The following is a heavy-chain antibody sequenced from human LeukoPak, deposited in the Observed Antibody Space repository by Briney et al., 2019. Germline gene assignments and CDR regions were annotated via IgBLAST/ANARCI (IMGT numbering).Heavy chain of an antibody. D-gene: IGHD3-3*01. CDR2: ISYVGTNQ. Sequence: GRSLRLSCAASGYNFKKCAMHCVRQGPGKGLQWGSLISYVGTNQNYAQSVRGRVTISRDTTTSTLYLQMNSLRPENTAVYYSARDRYDFWNLYSNKGVDFWGQGTPVTVSS. CDR1: GYNFKKCA. CDR3: ARDRYDFWNLYSNKGVDF. J-gene: IGHJ4*02. V-gene: IGHV3-30*04.